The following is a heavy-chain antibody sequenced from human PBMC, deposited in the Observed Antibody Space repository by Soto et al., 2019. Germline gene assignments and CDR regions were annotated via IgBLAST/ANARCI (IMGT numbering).Heavy chain of an antibody. CDR1: GYTFTSYG. CDR3: ARDSRYGDSNDAFDI. D-gene: IGHD4-17*01. Sequence: ASVKVSCKASGYTFTSYGISWVRQAPGQGLEWMGWISAYNGNTNYAQKLQGRVTMTTDTSTSTAYMELRSLRSDDTAVYYCARDSRYGDSNDAFDIWGQGTMVTVSS. V-gene: IGHV1-18*01. CDR2: ISAYNGNT. J-gene: IGHJ3*02.